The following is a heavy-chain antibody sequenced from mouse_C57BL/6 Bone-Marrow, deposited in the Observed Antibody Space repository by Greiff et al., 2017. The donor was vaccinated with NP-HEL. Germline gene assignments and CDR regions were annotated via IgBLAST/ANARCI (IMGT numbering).Heavy chain of an antibody. Sequence: VQLQQPGAELVKPGASVKLSCKASGYTFTSYWMHWVKQRPGQGLEWIGMIHPNSGSTNYNEKFKSKATLTVDKSSSTAYMQLSSLTSEDSAVYYCAREDYGSSYGWYFDVWGTGTTVTVSS. CDR2: IHPNSGST. CDR3: AREDYGSSYGWYFDV. D-gene: IGHD1-1*01. V-gene: IGHV1-64*01. CDR1: GYTFTSYW. J-gene: IGHJ1*03.